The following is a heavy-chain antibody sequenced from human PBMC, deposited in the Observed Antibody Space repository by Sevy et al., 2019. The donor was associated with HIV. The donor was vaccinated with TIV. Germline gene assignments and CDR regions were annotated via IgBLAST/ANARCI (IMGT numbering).Heavy chain of an antibody. J-gene: IGHJ4*02. CDR1: GFTFNTYR. Sequence: GWSLRLSCAASGFTFNTYRLIWVRQTPGKGLEWVSVIRTAAGVTYYADSVKGRFTISRDNAKNSLYLQMNSLRDEDTAVYYCARCAGQDSIDYWGQGTLVTVSS. D-gene: IGHD2-15*01. V-gene: IGHV3-48*02. CDR2: IRTAAGVT. CDR3: ARCAGQDSIDY.